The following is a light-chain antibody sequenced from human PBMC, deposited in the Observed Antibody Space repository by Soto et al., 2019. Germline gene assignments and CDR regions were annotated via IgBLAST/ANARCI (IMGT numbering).Light chain of an antibody. Sequence: EIVMTQSPATLSVSPGETATLSYRASQYVSSNLAWYQQKPGQAPRLLIYGASTRATAVPARFSGSGSGTEFTLTISSLQSEDFAVYYCQHYYSWPPWTFGQGTKVEIK. J-gene: IGKJ1*01. CDR2: GAS. CDR3: QHYYSWPPWT. V-gene: IGKV3-15*01. CDR1: QYVSSN.